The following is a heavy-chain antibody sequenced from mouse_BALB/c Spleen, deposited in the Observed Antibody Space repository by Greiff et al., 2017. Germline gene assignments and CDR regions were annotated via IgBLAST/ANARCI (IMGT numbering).Heavy chain of an antibody. J-gene: IGHJ4*01. CDR3: ARWLYYYGSSYAMDY. D-gene: IGHD1-1*01. CDR2: INPSSGYT. CDR1: GYTFTSYT. V-gene: IGHV1-4*02. Sequence: QVQLKESAAELARPGASVKMSCKASGYTFTSYTMHWVKQRPGQGLEWIGYINPSSGYTEYNQKFKDKTTLTADKSSSTAYMQLSSLTSEDSAVYYCARWLYYYGSSYAMDYWGQGTSVTVSS.